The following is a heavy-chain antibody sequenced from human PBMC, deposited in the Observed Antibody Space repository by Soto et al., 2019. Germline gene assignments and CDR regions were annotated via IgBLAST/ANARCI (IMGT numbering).Heavy chain of an antibody. J-gene: IGHJ6*02. CDR2: IYCNDDK. CDR1: RLSLSTRGVG. Sequence: SGPTLATPTPPLTLTCTFSRLSLSTRGVGVGWIRQPPGKALEWLALIYCNDDKSYSPSLKSRLTITKDTSKNQVVLTMTNMDPVDTATYDCAHISYDSSGYYSASYGMDVWGQGTTVTVSS. D-gene: IGHD3-22*01. V-gene: IGHV2-5*01. CDR3: AHISYDSSGYYSASYGMDV.